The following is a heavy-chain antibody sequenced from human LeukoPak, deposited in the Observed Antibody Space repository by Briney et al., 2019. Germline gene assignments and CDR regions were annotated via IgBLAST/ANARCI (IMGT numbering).Heavy chain of an antibody. V-gene: IGHV3-7*01. CDR3: ARDRADYYDSGSYSRYFDY. J-gene: IGHJ4*02. D-gene: IGHD3-10*01. CDR1: GFTFSSYW. Sequence: QAGGSLRLSCAASGFTFSSYWMSWVRQAPGKGLEWVANIKQDGSEKYYVDSVKGRFTISRDNAKNSLYLQMNSLRAEDTAVYYCARDRADYYDSGSYSRYFDYWGQGSLVTVSS. CDR2: IKQDGSEK.